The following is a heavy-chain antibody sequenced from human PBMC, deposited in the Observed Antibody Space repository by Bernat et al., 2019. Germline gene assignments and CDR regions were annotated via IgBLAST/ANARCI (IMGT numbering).Heavy chain of an antibody. CDR1: GFTFRSYG. J-gene: IGHJ6*02. CDR3: ASSGTSGNFMDV. V-gene: IGHV3-33*01. CDR2: LWYDGNNK. Sequence: QVQLVESGGGVVQPGRSLRLSCEASGFTFRSYGMHWVRQAPGKGLEWVAVLWYDGNNKYYADSVKGRFTISRDNSKNTVYLQMNSLRAEDTAVYYCASSGTSGNFMDVWGQGTTVTVSS. D-gene: IGHD2-2*01.